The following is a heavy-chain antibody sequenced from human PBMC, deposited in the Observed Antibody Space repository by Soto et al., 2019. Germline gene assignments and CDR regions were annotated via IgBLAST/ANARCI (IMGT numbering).Heavy chain of an antibody. V-gene: IGHV3-23*01. J-gene: IGHJ4*02. CDR3: AKGSATSRPYYFDY. Sequence: GGSLRLSCVASEFTFSSFAMSWVRQAQGKGLEWVSAITGDGGDTFHADSVRGRLTISRDNSRNTLYLQMDSLRAEDTALYYCAKGSATSRPYYFDYWGQGTLVTVSS. CDR1: EFTFSSFA. CDR2: ITGDGGDT.